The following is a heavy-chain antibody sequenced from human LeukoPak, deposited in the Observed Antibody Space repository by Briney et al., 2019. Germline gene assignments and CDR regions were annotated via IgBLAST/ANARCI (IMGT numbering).Heavy chain of an antibody. J-gene: IGHJ6*03. CDR3: ARVHLGYQLPSYYYYMDV. CDR2: MNPNSGNT. Sequence: ASVKVSCKASGYTFTSYYMHWVRQATGQGLEWMGWMNPNSGNTGYAQKFQGRVTITRNTSISTAYMELSSLRSEDTAVYYCARVHLGYQLPSYYYYMDVWGKGTTVTVSS. D-gene: IGHD2-2*01. V-gene: IGHV1-8*03. CDR1: GYTFTSYY.